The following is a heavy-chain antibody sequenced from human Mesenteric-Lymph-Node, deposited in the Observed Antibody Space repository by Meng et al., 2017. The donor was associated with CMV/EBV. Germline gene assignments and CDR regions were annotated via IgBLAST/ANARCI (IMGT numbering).Heavy chain of an antibody. J-gene: IGHJ4*02. CDR3: ARGTEYQLLYYFDY. V-gene: IGHV4-59*01. D-gene: IGHD2-2*01. CDR1: DDSIRSYF. Sequence: SETLSLTCTVSDDSIRSYFWSWIRQPPGKGLEWIGYIYYSGSTNYNPSLKSRVTISVDTSKNQFSLQLTSVTAADTALYYCARGTEYQLLYYFDYWGQGTLVTVSS. CDR2: IYYSGST.